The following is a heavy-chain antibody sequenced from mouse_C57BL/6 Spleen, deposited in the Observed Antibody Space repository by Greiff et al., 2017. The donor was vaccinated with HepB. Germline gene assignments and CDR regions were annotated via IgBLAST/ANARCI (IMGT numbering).Heavy chain of an antibody. D-gene: IGHD2-3*01. CDR3: ARRGIYDGYYEGDY. V-gene: IGHV1-81*01. Sequence: QVQLKESGAELARPGASVKLSCKASGYTFTSYGISWVKQRTGQGLEWIGEIYPRSGNTYYNEKFKGKATLTADKSSSTAYMELRSLTSEDAAVYFCARRGIYDGYYEGDYWGQGTTLTVSS. CDR1: GYTFTSYG. CDR2: IYPRSGNT. J-gene: IGHJ2*01.